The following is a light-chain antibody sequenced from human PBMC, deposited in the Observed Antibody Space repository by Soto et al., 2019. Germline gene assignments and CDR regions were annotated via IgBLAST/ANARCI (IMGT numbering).Light chain of an antibody. CDR3: QQYGSSPPT. CDR1: QSISRY. CDR2: GAS. V-gene: IGKV3-20*01. J-gene: IGKJ1*01. Sequence: IVLTQSPGTLSLSPVERTXLXXRASQSISRYLAWYQQKPGQGPRLLIYGASSRATGTPDRFSGSGSGTDFTLTINRLEPEDFTLYYCQQYGSSPPTFGQGTKV.